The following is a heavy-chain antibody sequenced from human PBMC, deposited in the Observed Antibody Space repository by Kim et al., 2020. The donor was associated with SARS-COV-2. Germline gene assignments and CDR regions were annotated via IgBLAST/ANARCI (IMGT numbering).Heavy chain of an antibody. Sequence: SETLSLTCTVSGGSISSSSYYWGWIRQPPGKGLEWIGSIYYSGSTYYNPSLKSRVTISVDTSKNQFSLKLSSMTAADTAVYYCASQLLSPEPDWFDPWGQGTLVTVSS. CDR3: ASQLLSPEPDWFDP. V-gene: IGHV4-39*01. CDR1: GGSISSSSYY. CDR2: IYYSGST. J-gene: IGHJ5*02. D-gene: IGHD2-2*01.